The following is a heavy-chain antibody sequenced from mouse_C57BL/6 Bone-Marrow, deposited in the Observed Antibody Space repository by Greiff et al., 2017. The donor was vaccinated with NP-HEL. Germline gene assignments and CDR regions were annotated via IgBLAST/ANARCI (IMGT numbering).Heavy chain of an antibody. J-gene: IGHJ1*03. D-gene: IGHD2-4*01. V-gene: IGHV1-72*01. CDR2: IDPNSGGT. CDR3: ARGPIYDYDWDWYFDV. Sequence: VQLQQPGAELVKPGASVKLSCKASGYTFTSYWMHWVKQRPGRGLEWIGRIDPNSGGTKYNEKFKGKATLTVDKPSSTAYMQLSSLTSEDSAVYYCARGPIYDYDWDWYFDVWGTGTTVTVSS. CDR1: GYTFTSYW.